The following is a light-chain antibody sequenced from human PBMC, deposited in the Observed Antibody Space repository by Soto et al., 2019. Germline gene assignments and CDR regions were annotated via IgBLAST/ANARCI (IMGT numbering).Light chain of an antibody. V-gene: IGKV1-39*01. CDR2: AAS. J-gene: IGKJ3*01. CDR3: QQAYCTPFT. CDR1: ETISSY. Sequence: DIQMTQSPSSLSASVGDRVTITCRASETISSYLNWYQQKQGKAPKLLIYAASSLQSGVPSRFSGSGYGTDITLTISSLQAEYFATYYCQQAYCTPFTFGPGTKVDIK.